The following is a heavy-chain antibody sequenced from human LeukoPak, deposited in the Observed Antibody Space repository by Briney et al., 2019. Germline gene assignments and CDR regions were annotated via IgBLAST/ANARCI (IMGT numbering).Heavy chain of an antibody. J-gene: IGHJ6*03. Sequence: GGSLRLSCAASGFTFSSYGMHWVRQAPGKGLEWVGVIWYDGSNKYYADSVKGRLTISRDNSKNTLYLQMNSLRAEDAAVYYCAKDPRGSYSRDYYYYMDVWGKGTTVTVSS. CDR3: AKDPRGSYSRDYYYYMDV. CDR2: IWYDGSNK. D-gene: IGHD1-26*01. CDR1: GFTFSSYG. V-gene: IGHV3-33*06.